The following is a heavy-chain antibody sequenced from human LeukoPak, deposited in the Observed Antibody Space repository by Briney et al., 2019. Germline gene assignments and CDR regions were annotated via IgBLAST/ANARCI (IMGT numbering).Heavy chain of an antibody. D-gene: IGHD1-26*01. CDR3: ARDSGSYPFGY. CDR2: INPNSGGT. V-gene: IGHV1-2*02. Sequence: GASVKVSCKPSGYTSTAYYMHWVPQDPGQGLEWMGWINPNSGGTNYAQKFQGRVTMTRDTSISTAYMELSRLTSDDTAVYYCARDSGSYPFGYWGQGTLVTVSS. J-gene: IGHJ4*02. CDR1: GYTSTAYY.